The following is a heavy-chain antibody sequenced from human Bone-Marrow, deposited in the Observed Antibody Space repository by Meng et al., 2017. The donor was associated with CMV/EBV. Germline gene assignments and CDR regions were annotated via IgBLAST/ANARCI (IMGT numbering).Heavy chain of an antibody. D-gene: IGHD6-13*01. CDR1: GFTFSNYW. V-gene: IGHV3-7*03. CDR3: AKYGSSWAQFDY. J-gene: IGHJ4*02. CDR2: INEDGTKK. Sequence: CAGFGFTFSNYWMTWVRQAPGKGLEWVATINEDGTKKYYVESLKGRFTISRDNAKNSLYLQMYSLRAEDTALYYCAKYGSSWAQFDYWGQGTLVTVSS.